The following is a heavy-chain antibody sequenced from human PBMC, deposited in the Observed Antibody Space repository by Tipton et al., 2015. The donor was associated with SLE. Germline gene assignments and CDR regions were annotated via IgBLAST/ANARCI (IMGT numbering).Heavy chain of an antibody. D-gene: IGHD2-21*01. Sequence: QLVQSGGGVVQPGRSLRLSCAASGFTFSSFAMSWVRQAPGKGLECVSLIYSGDSTYSADSVKGRFTISRDNSKNTLFLQMNSLRAEDTAVYYCAKLWWLVRGAFDIWGQGTMVTVSS. J-gene: IGHJ3*02. CDR2: LIYSGDST. CDR1: GFTFSSFA. CDR3: AKLWWLVRGAFDI. V-gene: IGHV3-23*03.